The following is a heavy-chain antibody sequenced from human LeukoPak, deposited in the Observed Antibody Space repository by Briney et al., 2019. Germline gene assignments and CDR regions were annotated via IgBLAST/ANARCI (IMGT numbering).Heavy chain of an antibody. D-gene: IGHD4-23*01. CDR2: INHSGST. CDR1: GGSFSGYY. V-gene: IGHV4-34*01. J-gene: IGHJ6*02. CDR3: ARSRYGGYYYYGMDV. Sequence: SETLSLTCAVYGGSFSGYYWSWIRQPPGKGLEWIGEINHSGSTNYKPSLKSRVTISVDTSKNQFSLKLSSVTAADTAVYYCARSRYGGYYYYGMDVWGQGTTVTVSS.